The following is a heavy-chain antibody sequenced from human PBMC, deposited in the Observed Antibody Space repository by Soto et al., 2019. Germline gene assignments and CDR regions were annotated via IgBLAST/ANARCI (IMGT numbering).Heavy chain of an antibody. D-gene: IGHD3-9*01. Sequence: GASVKVSCKASGYTFTSYYMHWVRQAPGQGLEWMGIINPSGGSTSYAQKFQGRVTMTRDTSTSTVYMELSSLRSEDTAVYYCARGSRLVIMIRLNWFDPWGQGTLVTVSS. CDR1: GYTFTSYY. CDR2: INPSGGST. V-gene: IGHV1-46*01. J-gene: IGHJ5*02. CDR3: ARGSRLVIMIRLNWFDP.